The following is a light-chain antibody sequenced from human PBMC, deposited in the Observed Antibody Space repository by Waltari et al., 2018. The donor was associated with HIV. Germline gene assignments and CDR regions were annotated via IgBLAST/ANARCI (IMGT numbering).Light chain of an antibody. J-gene: IGLJ1*01. CDR3: QSYDSGLSAYV. Sequence: QSVLTQPPSVSGAPGQRVTISCTGSSSHIGAGYDVHWFQQLPGTAPKLLIYCNTNRPSGVPDRFSGSKSDTSASLAITGLQAEDEGDYYCQSYDSGLSAYVFGTGTKVTVL. V-gene: IGLV1-40*01. CDR1: SSHIGAGYD. CDR2: CNT.